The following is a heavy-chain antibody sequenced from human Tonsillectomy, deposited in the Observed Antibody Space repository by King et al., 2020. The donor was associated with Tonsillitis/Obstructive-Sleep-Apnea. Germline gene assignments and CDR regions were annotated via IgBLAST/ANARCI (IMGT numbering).Heavy chain of an antibody. Sequence: VQLQESGPGLVKPSETLSLTCTVSGVSISNYYWSWLRQPPGKGLEWIGDIYYSGSTNYNPSLKSRVTISVATSKNQFSLKLSSVTAADTAVYYCARGHHYDFWSGYPYYFDYWGQGTLVTVSS. CDR3: ARGHHYDFWSGYPYYFDY. V-gene: IGHV4-59*01. D-gene: IGHD3-3*01. CDR2: IYYSGST. J-gene: IGHJ4*02. CDR1: GVSISNYY.